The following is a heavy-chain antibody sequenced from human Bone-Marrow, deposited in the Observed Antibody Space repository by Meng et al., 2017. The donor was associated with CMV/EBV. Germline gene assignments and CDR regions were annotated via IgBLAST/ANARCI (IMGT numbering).Heavy chain of an antibody. CDR1: GYTFTSYG. J-gene: IGHJ6*01. CDR3: ARDRLRGYCSSTSCYPPTYYYGMDV. V-gene: IGHV1-18*01. D-gene: IGHD2-2*01. CDR2: ISAYNDNT. Sequence: ASVKVSCKASGYTFTSYGISWVRQAPGQGLEWMGWISAYNDNTNYAQKLQGRVTMTTDTSTSTAYMELRSLRSDDTAVYYCARDRLRGYCSSTSCYPPTYYYGMDVWGQGTTVTVYS.